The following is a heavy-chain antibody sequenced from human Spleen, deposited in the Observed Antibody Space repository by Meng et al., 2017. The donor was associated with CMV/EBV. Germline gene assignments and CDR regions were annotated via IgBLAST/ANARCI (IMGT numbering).Heavy chain of an antibody. CDR2: IKQDGSEK. CDR1: GFTLNVHW. Sequence: GESLKISCAASGFTLNVHWMTWVRKAPGKGLEWVANIKQDGSEKYYVASVKGRFTISRDNAKNSLYLQMNSLRAEDTAVYYCARDQIVVVPEAPDAFDLWGQGTMVTVSS. V-gene: IGHV3-7*01. J-gene: IGHJ3*01. CDR3: ARDQIVVVPEAPDAFDL. D-gene: IGHD2-2*01.